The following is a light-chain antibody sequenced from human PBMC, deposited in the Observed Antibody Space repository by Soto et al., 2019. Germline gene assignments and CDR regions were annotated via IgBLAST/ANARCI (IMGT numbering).Light chain of an antibody. CDR3: SSYTSNAFVV. Sequence: QSVLTQPASVSGSPGQSITISCTGTSSDIGTYKYVCWYQQHAGKAPKLIIYDVGDRPSGVSYRFSGSKSGNTASLTISGLQAEDEADYYCSSYTSNAFVVFGGGTKLTVL. J-gene: IGLJ2*01. V-gene: IGLV2-14*01. CDR2: DVG. CDR1: SSDIGTYKY.